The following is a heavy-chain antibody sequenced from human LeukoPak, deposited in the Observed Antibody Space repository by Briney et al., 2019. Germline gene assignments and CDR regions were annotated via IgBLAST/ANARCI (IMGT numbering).Heavy chain of an antibody. CDR1: GYTFTDYY. J-gene: IGHJ3*02. V-gene: IGHV1-46*01. Sequence: ASVKVSCKTSGYTFTDYYIHWVRQAPGQGLEWMGIINPSGGSTRYAQKFQGRVTMTEDTSTDTAYMELSSLRSEDTAVYYCATAPLQFWFGELKGAFDIWGQGTMVTVPS. D-gene: IGHD3-10*01. CDR3: ATAPLQFWFGELKGAFDI. CDR2: INPSGGST.